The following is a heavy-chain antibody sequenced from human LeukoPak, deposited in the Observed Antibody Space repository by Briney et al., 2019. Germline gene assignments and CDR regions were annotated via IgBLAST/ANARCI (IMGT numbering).Heavy chain of an antibody. CDR1: GGTFSSYA. D-gene: IGHD6-19*01. CDR3: ARGAANIAVAGTGYYFDY. J-gene: IGHJ4*02. V-gene: IGHV1-69*01. CDR2: IIPIFGTA. Sequence: SVRVSCKASGGTFSSYAISWVRQAPGQGLEWMGGIIPIFGTANYAQKFQGRVTITADESTSTAYMELSSLRSEDTAVYYCARGAANIAVAGTGYYFDYWGQGTLVTVSS.